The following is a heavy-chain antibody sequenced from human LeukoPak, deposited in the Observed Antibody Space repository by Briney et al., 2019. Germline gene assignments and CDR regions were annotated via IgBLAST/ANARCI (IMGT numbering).Heavy chain of an antibody. CDR1: GFTFSSYG. V-gene: IGHV3-30*02. CDR2: IRYDGSNK. D-gene: IGHD3-10*01. CDR3: AKDLGLWFGESDAFDI. Sequence: AGGSLRLPCAASGFTFSSYGMHWVRQAPGKGLEWVAFIRYDGSNKYYADSVKGRFTISRDNSKSTLYLQMNSLRAEDTAVYYCAKDLGLWFGESDAFDIWGQGTMVTVSS. J-gene: IGHJ3*02.